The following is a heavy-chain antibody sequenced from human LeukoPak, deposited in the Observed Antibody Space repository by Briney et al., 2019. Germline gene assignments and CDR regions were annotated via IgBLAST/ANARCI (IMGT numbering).Heavy chain of an antibody. CDR2: IHSSGSA. V-gene: IGHV4-59*01. D-gene: IGHD1-26*01. CDR3: ARDILDVGATHYFDY. Sequence: SETLSLTCTVSGASITTYYWSWIRQPPGKGLGYIVQIHSSGSANYNPSLKSRVAMSLDASKNQFSLTVSSVTAADTAIYYCARDILDVGATHYFDYWGQGSLLTVSS. CDR1: GASITTYY. J-gene: IGHJ4*02.